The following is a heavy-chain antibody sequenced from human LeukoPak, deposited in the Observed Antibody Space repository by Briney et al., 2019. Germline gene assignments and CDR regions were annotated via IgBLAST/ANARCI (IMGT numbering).Heavy chain of an antibody. CDR2: IRSKADNYAT. CDR3: TQSNY. CDR1: GFTFRNYV. J-gene: IGHJ4*02. V-gene: IGHV3-73*01. Sequence: GGSLRLSCAASGFTFRNYVIHWVRQASGKGLEWVGRIRSKADNYATAYAASVQGRFTISRDDSKNTAYLQLNSLKTEDTAVYYCTQSNYWGQGALVTVSS.